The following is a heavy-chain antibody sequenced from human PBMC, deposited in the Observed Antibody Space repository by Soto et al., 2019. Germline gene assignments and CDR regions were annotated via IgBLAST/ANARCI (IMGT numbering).Heavy chain of an antibody. CDR2: FIPILDMA. V-gene: IGHV1-69*02. CDR1: GGTFNTYT. CDR3: AITYGRDNSFPRVFDF. D-gene: IGHD2-21*01. Sequence: QVQVVQSGAEVKKPESSVKVSCKPSGGTFNTYTVNWVRLAPGHGLEWMGRFIPILDMAHYGQQFQDRVNITDVRSAFTTYLELNSLTADDMAVYFCAITYGRDNSFPRVFDFWGPGTRVTVSS. J-gene: IGHJ4*02.